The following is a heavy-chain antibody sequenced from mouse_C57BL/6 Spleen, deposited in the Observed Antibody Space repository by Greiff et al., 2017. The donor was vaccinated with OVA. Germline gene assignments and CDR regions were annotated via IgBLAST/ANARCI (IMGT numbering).Heavy chain of an antibody. CDR1: GFSLTSYG. CDR2: IWSGGST. V-gene: IGHV2-2*01. CDR3: SRETATVVAPGFAY. J-gene: IGHJ3*01. D-gene: IGHD1-1*01. Sequence: QVHVKQSGPGLVQPSQSLSITCTVSGFSLTSYGVHWVRQSPGKGLEWLGVIWSGGSTDYNAAFISRLSISKDNSKSQVFFKMNSLQADDTAIYYCSRETATVVAPGFAYWGQGTLVTVSA.